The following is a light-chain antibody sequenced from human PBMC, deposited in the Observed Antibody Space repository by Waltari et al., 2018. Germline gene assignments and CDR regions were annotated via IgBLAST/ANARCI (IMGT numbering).Light chain of an antibody. J-gene: IGLJ2*01. V-gene: IGLV2-11*01. Sequence: QSALTQPRSVSGSPGQSVTISCNGTSSDIGGYNYVSWYQHYPGKAPEVIIYDVDKRPSGFPDRFAGSRSGNTASLTVSGLRAEDEADYFCCSYAGAKYTVLFGGGTKLTVL. CDR2: DVD. CDR1: SSDIGGYNY. CDR3: CSYAGAKYTVL.